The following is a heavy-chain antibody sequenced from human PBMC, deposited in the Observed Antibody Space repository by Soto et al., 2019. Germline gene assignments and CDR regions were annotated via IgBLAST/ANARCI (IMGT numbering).Heavy chain of an antibody. D-gene: IGHD2-15*01. V-gene: IGHV3-33*01. CDR2: IWYDENNK. CDR1: GFTFSNYG. CDR3: ARDSWSFDY. Sequence: GGALRLSCAASGFTFSNYGMHWVRQAPGKGLEWVAFIWYDENNKNYADSVKGRFTISRDNPKNTLYLQMNSLRAEDTAVYYCARDSWSFDYWGQGTLVTVSS. J-gene: IGHJ4*02.